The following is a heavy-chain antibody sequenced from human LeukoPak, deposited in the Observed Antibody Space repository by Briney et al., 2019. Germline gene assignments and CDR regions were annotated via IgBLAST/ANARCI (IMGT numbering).Heavy chain of an antibody. CDR3: ARDNGYRIPHYFDY. CDR2: MNPNSGNT. CDR1: GYSFTSYD. Sequence: GASVKVSCKASGYSFTSYDINWLRQATGQGLEWMGWMNPNSGNTGYAQKFQGRVTITRNTSINTAYMELSSLRSEDTAVYYCARDNGYRIPHYFDYWGQGTLVTVSS. D-gene: IGHD5-18*01. J-gene: IGHJ4*02. V-gene: IGHV1-8*01.